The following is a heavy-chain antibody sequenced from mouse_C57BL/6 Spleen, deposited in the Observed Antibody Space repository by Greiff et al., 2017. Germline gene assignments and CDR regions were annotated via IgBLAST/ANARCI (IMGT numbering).Heavy chain of an antibody. CDR1: GYAFSSSW. V-gene: IGHV1-82*01. CDR3: AREEAMDY. Sequence: VKLQESGPELVKPGASVKISCKASGYAFSSSWMNWVKQRPGKGLEWIGRIYPGDGDTNYNGKFKGKATLTADKSSSTAYMQLISLTSEDSAVYFCAREEAMDYWGQGTSVTVSS. J-gene: IGHJ4*01. CDR2: IYPGDGDT.